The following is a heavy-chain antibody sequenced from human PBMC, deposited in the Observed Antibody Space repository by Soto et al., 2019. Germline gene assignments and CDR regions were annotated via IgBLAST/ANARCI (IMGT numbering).Heavy chain of an antibody. CDR3: AREASGYDF. J-gene: IGHJ1*01. V-gene: IGHV1-69*13. CDR2: IIPVFGRP. Sequence: SVKVSCKDSGGTFSSFGISWVRQAPGQGLEWMGGIIPVFGRPNYAQRFRGRLTITAGESTNTSYMELIDLTSEDTAVYYCAREASGYDFWGQGTQVTVSS. D-gene: IGHD5-12*01. CDR1: GGTFSSFG.